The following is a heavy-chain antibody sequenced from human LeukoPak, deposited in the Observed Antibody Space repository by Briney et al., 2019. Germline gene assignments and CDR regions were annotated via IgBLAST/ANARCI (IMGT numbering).Heavy chain of an antibody. CDR3: AAGLGYSSSWYAVDY. D-gene: IGHD6-13*01. Sequence: SVKVSCKASGFTFTSSAMQWVRQARGQRLEWIGWIVVGSGNTNYAQKFQERVTITRDMSTSTAYMELSSLRSEDTAVYYCAAGLGYSSSWYAVDYWGQGTLVTVSS. CDR2: IVVGSGNT. J-gene: IGHJ4*02. CDR1: GFTFTSSA. V-gene: IGHV1-58*02.